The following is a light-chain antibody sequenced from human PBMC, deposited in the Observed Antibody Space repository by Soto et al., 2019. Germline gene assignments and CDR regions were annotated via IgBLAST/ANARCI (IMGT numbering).Light chain of an antibody. Sequence: EIVVTKSPATLSLSPGERATLSCRASQGVSSYLAWYQQKPGQAPRLLIYDASNRATGIPARFSGSGPGTDFTLTISSLEAEDFAVYYCQQRSNWQLTFGGGAKVDIK. CDR2: DAS. J-gene: IGKJ4*01. CDR1: QGVSSY. V-gene: IGKV3D-11*01. CDR3: QQRSNWQLT.